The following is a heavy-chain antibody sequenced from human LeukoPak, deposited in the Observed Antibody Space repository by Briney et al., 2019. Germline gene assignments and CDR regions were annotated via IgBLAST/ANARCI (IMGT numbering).Heavy chain of an antibody. D-gene: IGHD6-13*01. CDR1: GYSITSGYY. CDR3: ARHFLAAGYSTA. Sequence: SETLSLTCAVSGYSITSGYYWGWIRQSPGKGLEWIGTIDHSGSTYYNPSLKSRASISVDTSKNQFSLRLSSVTAADTAVYFCARHFLAAGYSTAWGQGTLVTVSS. J-gene: IGHJ5*02. CDR2: IDHSGST. V-gene: IGHV4-38-2*01.